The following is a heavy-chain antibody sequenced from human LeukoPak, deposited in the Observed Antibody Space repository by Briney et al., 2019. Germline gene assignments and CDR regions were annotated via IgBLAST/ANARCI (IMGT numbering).Heavy chain of an antibody. Sequence: SETLSLTCAVYGGSFSGYYWGWIRQPPGKGLEWIGEINHSGSTNYNPSLKSRVTISVDTSKNQFSLKLSSVTAADTAVYYCASFGLRFRVNWGQGTLVTVSS. CDR1: GGSFSGYY. D-gene: IGHD5-12*01. J-gene: IGHJ4*02. V-gene: IGHV4-34*01. CDR2: INHSGST. CDR3: ASFGLRFRVN.